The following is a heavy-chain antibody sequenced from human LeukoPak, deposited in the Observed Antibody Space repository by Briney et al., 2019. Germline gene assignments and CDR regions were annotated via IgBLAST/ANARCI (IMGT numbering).Heavy chain of an antibody. J-gene: IGHJ4*02. V-gene: IGHV3-7*01. D-gene: IGHD4-23*01. Sequence: GGSLRLSCAASGFTFSSYWMSWARQAPGKGLEWVANIKQDGSEKYYVDSVKGRFTISRDNAKNSLYLQMNSLRAEDTAVYYCAKTEGRGTTVAQRPNDYWGQGTLVTVSS. CDR2: IKQDGSEK. CDR1: GFTFSSYW. CDR3: AKTEGRGTTVAQRPNDY.